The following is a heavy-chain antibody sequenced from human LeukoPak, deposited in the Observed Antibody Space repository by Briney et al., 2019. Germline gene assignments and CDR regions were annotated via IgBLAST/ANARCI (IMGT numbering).Heavy chain of an antibody. J-gene: IGHJ4*02. Sequence: GGSLRLSCAASGFSFSDSAMSWVRQAPGKGLEWVSAISINDGNTYYADSVKGRFTISTDNSKNTLYLQMNSLRVEDTAVYYCAKRAVTFDYWGQGTLVTVSA. CDR3: AKRAVTFDY. D-gene: IGHD6-19*01. CDR2: ISINDGNT. V-gene: IGHV3-23*01. CDR1: GFSFSDSA.